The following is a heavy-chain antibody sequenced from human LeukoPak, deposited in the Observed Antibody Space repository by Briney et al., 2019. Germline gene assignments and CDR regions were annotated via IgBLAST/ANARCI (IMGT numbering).Heavy chain of an antibody. CDR2: ISGSGGST. D-gene: IGHD6-6*01. V-gene: IGHV3-23*01. J-gene: IGHJ6*03. CDR1: GFTFSSYA. CDR3: ARLPRYSSSPHRPGYYYYYMDV. Sequence: GGSLRLSCAASGFTFSSYAMSWVRQAPGKGLEWVSAISGSGGSTYYADSVKGRFTISRDNSKNTLYLQMNSLRAEDTAVYYCARLPRYSSSPHRPGYYYYYMDVWGKGTTVTVSS.